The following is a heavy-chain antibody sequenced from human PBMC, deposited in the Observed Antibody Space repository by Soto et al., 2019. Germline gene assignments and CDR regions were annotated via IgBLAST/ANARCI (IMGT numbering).Heavy chain of an antibody. CDR1: GFTFNDYA. J-gene: IGHJ5*02. D-gene: IGHD3-10*01. Sequence: EVQVLESGRGLVQPGGSLRLSCAASGFTFNDYAMSWVRQAPGKGLEWVSLISRTGDSTYFADSVKGRFTISRDNSKNTLYLQMNSPRAEDTAVYYCARTYYYGSGTYPRFDPWGQGTLVTVSS. CDR2: ISRTGDST. CDR3: ARTYYYGSGTYPRFDP. V-gene: IGHV3-23*01.